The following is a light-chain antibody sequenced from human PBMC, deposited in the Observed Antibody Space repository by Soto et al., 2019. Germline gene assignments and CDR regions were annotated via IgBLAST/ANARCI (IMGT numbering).Light chain of an antibody. V-gene: IGKV3-20*01. J-gene: IGKJ4*01. CDR3: QQYATSPLT. Sequence: EIVLTQAPGTLSLSPGERTTLSCRASQTVSSRFLAWYQQKPGQAPRLRIYGALSRATAIPDRFSGSGSGTDLPFTISRLEPEEFALYEGQQYATSPLTFGGGTKVEIK. CDR1: QTVSSRF. CDR2: GAL.